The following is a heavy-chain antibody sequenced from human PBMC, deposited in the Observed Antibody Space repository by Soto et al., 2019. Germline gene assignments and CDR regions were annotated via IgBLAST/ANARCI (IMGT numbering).Heavy chain of an antibody. CDR2: ISFDGSNK. J-gene: IGHJ4*02. D-gene: IGHD4-17*01. V-gene: IGHV3-30*18. CDR1: GFTFSSYG. CDR3: AKDPGYGDYEDYFDY. Sequence: QVQLVESGGGVVQPGRSLRLSCAASGFTFSSYGMHWVRQAPGKGLEWVAVISFDGSNKYYADSVQGRFTSSRDNSKNTLYLQMNSLRAEDTAVYYCAKDPGYGDYEDYFDYGGQGTLVTVSS.